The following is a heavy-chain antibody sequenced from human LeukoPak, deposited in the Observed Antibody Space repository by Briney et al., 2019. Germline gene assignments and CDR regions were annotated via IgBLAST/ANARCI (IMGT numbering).Heavy chain of an antibody. Sequence: GSSVKVSCKASVYAYTSYGINWLRQAPGQALEWMGWISAYNGNTNYAQKLQGRVTMTTDTSTSTAYMELRSLRSDDTAVYYCARGYSSGWYAYWGQGTLVTVSS. CDR3: ARGYSSGWYAY. D-gene: IGHD6-19*01. V-gene: IGHV1-18*01. CDR2: ISAYNGNT. J-gene: IGHJ4*02. CDR1: VYAYTSYG.